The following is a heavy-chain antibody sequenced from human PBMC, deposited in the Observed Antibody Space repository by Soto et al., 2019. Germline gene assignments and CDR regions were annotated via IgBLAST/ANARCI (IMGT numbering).Heavy chain of an antibody. J-gene: IGHJ3*02. V-gene: IGHV3-23*01. Sequence: GGSLRLSCAASRFTFSTYAMSWVRQAPGKGLEWVSGISGGGGDTSYADSVRGRFTCSRDNSKNTLYLQMNSLRAEDTALYYCAKSLFGRPDIWGQGTMVTVSS. CDR2: ISGGGGDT. CDR3: AKSLFGRPDI. D-gene: IGHD3-10*01. CDR1: RFTFSTYA.